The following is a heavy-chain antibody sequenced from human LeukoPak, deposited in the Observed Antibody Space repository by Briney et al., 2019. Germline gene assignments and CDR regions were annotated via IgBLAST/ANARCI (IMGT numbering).Heavy chain of an antibody. CDR2: SYHNGDA. CDR1: GSSISGYY. Sequence: SETLSLTCSVSGSSISGYYWSWIRQSPGKGLEWIGYSYHNGDAYYSPSLKSRLTISVDMSMNQFSLNLKSVTAADTAVYYCALAGSGYADYWGQGTLVTVSS. CDR3: ALAGSGYADY. V-gene: IGHV4-59*01. D-gene: IGHD3-3*01. J-gene: IGHJ4*02.